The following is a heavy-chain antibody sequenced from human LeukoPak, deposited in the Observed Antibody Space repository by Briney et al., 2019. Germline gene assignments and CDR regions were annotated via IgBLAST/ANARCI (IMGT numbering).Heavy chain of an antibody. Sequence: GGSLRLSCAASGFTFSSYWMSWVRQAPGKGLEWVANIKQDGSEKYYVDSVKGRFTISRDNAKNSLYLQMNSLRAEDTAVYYCASRPVNYYDSSGYYPRPYYFDYWGQGTLVTVSS. J-gene: IGHJ4*02. CDR2: IKQDGSEK. V-gene: IGHV3-7*01. CDR3: ASRPVNYYDSSGYYPRPYYFDY. D-gene: IGHD3-22*01. CDR1: GFTFSSYW.